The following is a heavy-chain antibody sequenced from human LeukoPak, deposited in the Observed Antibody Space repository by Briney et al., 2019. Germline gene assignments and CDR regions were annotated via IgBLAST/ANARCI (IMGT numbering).Heavy chain of an antibody. CDR1: GFSLSTSEAG. Sequence: SGPTLVNPTQTLTLTCNFSGFSLSTSEAGVGWIRQPPGKALGWLALIYWDDDKRYSPSLKNRLTITKDTSKNQVALTMTNMDPVDTATYYCAHRPRRGVPANYWGQGILVTVSS. CDR2: IYWDDDK. D-gene: IGHD6-25*01. V-gene: IGHV2-5*02. J-gene: IGHJ4*02. CDR3: AHRPRRGVPANY.